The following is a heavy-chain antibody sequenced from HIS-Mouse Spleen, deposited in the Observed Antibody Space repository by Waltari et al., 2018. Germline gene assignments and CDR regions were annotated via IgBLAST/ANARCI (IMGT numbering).Heavy chain of an antibody. V-gene: IGHV4-39*07. Sequence: QLQLQESGPGLVKPSEPLSLTCTVSGGSISSSSYYWGLLRKPPGKGREWIGSIYYSGSTYYNPSLKSRVTISVDTSKNQFSLKLSSVTAADTAVYYCAREIPYSSSWYDWYFDLWGRGTLVTVSS. CDR3: AREIPYSSSWYDWYFDL. CDR1: GGSISSSSYY. CDR2: IYYSGST. D-gene: IGHD6-13*01. J-gene: IGHJ2*01.